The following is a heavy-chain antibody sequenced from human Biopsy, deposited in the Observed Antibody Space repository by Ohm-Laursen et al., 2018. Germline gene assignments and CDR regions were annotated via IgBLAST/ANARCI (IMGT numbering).Heavy chain of an antibody. D-gene: IGHD1-14*01. CDR2: IYTSGIT. Sequence: SETLSLTCTVSGGSRSSYSWSWIRQPAGKGLEWIGQIYTSGITNYNPSLKSRVTMSVDTSKNKFSLRVSSVTAADTAVYYCARDRDRRGWFDPWGQGTLVTVSS. J-gene: IGHJ5*02. V-gene: IGHV4-4*07. CDR3: ARDRDRRGWFDP. CDR1: GGSRSSYS.